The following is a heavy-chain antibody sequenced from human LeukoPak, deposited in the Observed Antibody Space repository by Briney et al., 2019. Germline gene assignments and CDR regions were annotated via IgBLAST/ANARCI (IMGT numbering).Heavy chain of an antibody. V-gene: IGHV1-2*02. D-gene: IGHD3-10*01. CDR3: AGAVDYYGSGSYLADDAFDI. Sequence: ASVKVSCKASGYTFTGYYMHWVRQAPGQGLEWMGWINPNSGGTNYAQKFQGRVTMTRDTSISTAYMELSRLRSDDTAVYYCAGAVDYYGSGSYLADDAFDIWGQGTMVTVSS. J-gene: IGHJ3*02. CDR1: GYTFTGYY. CDR2: INPNSGGT.